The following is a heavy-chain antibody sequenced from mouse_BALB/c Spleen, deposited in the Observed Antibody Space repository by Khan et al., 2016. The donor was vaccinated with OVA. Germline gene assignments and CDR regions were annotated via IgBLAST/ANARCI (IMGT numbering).Heavy chain of an antibody. Sequence: EVELVESGGGLVKPGGSLKLSCAASGFTFSSYAVSWIRQTPEKRVEWVASINSGGSTYYPDSVKGRFTISRDDARNILYLQMSSLRSEDTAMYYCTRLVDYWGQGTSVTVSS. J-gene: IGHJ4*01. CDR3: TRLVDY. CDR1: GFTFSSYA. V-gene: IGHV5-6-5*01. CDR2: INSGGST.